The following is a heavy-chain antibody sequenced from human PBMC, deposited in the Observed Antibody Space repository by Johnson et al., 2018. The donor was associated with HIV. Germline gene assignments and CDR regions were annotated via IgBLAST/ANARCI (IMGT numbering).Heavy chain of an antibody. CDR2: ITWNSGEI. D-gene: IGHD7-27*01. J-gene: IGHJ3*02. CDR1: GFTFDDYA. V-gene: IGHV3-9*01. Sequence: VQLVESGGGLVQPGRSLRLSRAASGFTFDDYAMHWVRQAPGRGLEWVSGITWNSGEIDYADSVEGRFTISRDNTKNSLYLQMNSLRAEDTALYYCAKVKSWGLDAFDIWGQGTMVTVSS. CDR3: AKVKSWGLDAFDI.